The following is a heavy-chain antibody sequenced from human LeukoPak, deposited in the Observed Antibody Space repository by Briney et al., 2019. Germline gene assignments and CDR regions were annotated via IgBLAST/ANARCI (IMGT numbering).Heavy chain of an antibody. CDR3: ARAGYSSSRSGWFDP. J-gene: IGHJ5*02. D-gene: IGHD6-13*01. CDR1: GYTFTGYY. V-gene: IGHV1-2*02. CDR2: INPNSGGT. Sequence: ASVKVSCKAPGYTFTGYYMHWVRQAPGQGLEWMGWINPNSGGTNYAQKFQGRVTMTRDTSISTAYMELSRLRSDDTAVYYCARAGYSSSRSGWFDPWGQGTLVTVSS.